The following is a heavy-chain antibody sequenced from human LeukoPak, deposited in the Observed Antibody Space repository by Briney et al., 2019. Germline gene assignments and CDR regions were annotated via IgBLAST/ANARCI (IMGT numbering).Heavy chain of an antibody. J-gene: IGHJ4*02. CDR3: ARGASSSWYSYY. CDR2: ISSSSSYI. Sequence: TGGSLRLSCAASGFTFSSYSMNWVRQAPGKGLEWVSSISSSSSYIYYADSVKGRFTIPRDNAKNSLYLQMNSLRAEDTAVYYCARGASSSWYSYYWGQGTLVTVSS. D-gene: IGHD6-13*01. CDR1: GFTFSSYS. V-gene: IGHV3-21*01.